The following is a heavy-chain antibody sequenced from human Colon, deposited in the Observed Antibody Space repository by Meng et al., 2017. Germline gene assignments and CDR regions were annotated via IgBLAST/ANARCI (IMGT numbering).Heavy chain of an antibody. CDR2: IDYGGIST. V-gene: IGHV3-21*01. D-gene: IGHD3-16*01. J-gene: IGHJ4*02. CDR3: VREEYDPRDF. CDR1: GFIFNNYR. Sequence: EVQLVESGGGLVEPGGSLRLSCAASGFIFNNYRMNWVRQAPGKGLEWVSVIDYGGISTYYAESVKGRFTISRDNAKNSVSLQMNNLRAEDTAVYYCVREEYDPRDFWGQGTLVTVSS.